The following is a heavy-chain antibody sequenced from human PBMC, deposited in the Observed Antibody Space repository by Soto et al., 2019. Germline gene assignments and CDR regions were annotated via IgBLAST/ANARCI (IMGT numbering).Heavy chain of an antibody. CDR1: GYTFISFG. CDR2: ISPYNGNT. V-gene: IGHV1-18*01. J-gene: IGHJ4*02. CDR3: ARGQTLDY. Sequence: VQLVQSGAEVKKPGASVKVSCKASGYTFISFGISWVRQAPGQGLEWTGWISPYNGNTNHAQKVQGRVTMTTDTSTSAAYMELRSLRSDDAAGYYCARGQTLDYWGQGTLVIVSS.